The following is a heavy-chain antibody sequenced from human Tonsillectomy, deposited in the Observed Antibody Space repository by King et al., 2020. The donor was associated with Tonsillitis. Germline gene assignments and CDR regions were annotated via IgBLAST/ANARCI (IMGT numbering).Heavy chain of an antibody. CDR1: GFTFSSYG. Sequence: VQLVESGGGVVQPGGSLRLSCAASGFTFSSYGMHWVRQAPGKGLEWVAFIRYDGSTKYYADSVKGRFTISRDNSKNTLYLQMNSLRAEETAVYYCALMTTVTTRVFYYWGQGTLVTVSS. CDR2: IRYDGSTK. V-gene: IGHV3-30*02. CDR3: ALMTTVTTRVFYY. D-gene: IGHD4-17*01. J-gene: IGHJ4*02.